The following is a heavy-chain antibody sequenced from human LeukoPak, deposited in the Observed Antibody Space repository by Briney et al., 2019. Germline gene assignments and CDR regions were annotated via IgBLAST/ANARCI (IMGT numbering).Heavy chain of an antibody. CDR2: INWNGGST. Sequence: GSLRLSCAASGFTFDDYGMSWVRQAPGKGLEWVSGINWNGGSTGYADSVKGRFTISRDNAKNSLYLQMNSLRAEDTALYYCARDGYDFWSGYSIDYRGQGTLVTVSS. V-gene: IGHV3-20*04. J-gene: IGHJ4*02. D-gene: IGHD3-3*01. CDR3: ARDGYDFWSGYSIDY. CDR1: GFTFDDYG.